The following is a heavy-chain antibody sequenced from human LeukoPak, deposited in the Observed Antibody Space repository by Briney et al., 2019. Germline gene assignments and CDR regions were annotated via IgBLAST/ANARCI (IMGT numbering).Heavy chain of an antibody. CDR2: ISYDGSNQ. D-gene: IGHD6-19*01. CDR1: GFTFSTYG. J-gene: IGHJ4*02. Sequence: GGSLRLSCAASGFTFSTYGMHWVRQAPGKGLEWVAVISYDGSNQYYADSVKGRFTISRDNSKNTVYLQMNSLRAEDTAVYYCAKCPYSSGWHHFDYWGQGTLVTVSS. CDR3: AKCPYSSGWHHFDY. V-gene: IGHV3-30*18.